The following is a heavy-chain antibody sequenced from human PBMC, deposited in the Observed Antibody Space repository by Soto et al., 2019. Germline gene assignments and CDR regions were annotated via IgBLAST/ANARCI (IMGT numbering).Heavy chain of an antibody. CDR2: IGGGGYST. Sequence: GGSLRLSCAASGFTFSSYAMTWVRQAPGKGLEWVSAIGGGGYSTYYADSVKGRFTISRDNSKNTLYLQMNSLRDEDTAVYYCAKAVTTVTTFRGFDYWGQGTLVTVSS. V-gene: IGHV3-23*01. CDR1: GFTFSSYA. J-gene: IGHJ4*02. CDR3: AKAVTTVTTFRGFDY. D-gene: IGHD4-17*01.